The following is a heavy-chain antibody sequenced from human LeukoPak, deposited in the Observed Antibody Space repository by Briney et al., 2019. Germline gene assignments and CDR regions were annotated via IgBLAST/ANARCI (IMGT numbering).Heavy chain of an antibody. D-gene: IGHD2-21*01. Sequence: SETLSLTCTVSGGSITSYYWAWLRQPPEKGLEWIGYVYYSGYSNYNPSLKSRVSMSVDTSMNQFSLKLASVTATDTAVYYCAGHSIASDGARLFDYWGRGTLVTVSS. CDR1: GGSITSYY. CDR3: AGHSIASDGARLFDY. CDR2: VYYSGYS. V-gene: IGHV4-59*08. J-gene: IGHJ4*02.